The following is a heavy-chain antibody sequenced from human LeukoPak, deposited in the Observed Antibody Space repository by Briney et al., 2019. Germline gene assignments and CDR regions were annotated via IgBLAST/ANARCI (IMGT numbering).Heavy chain of an antibody. CDR1: GGSISSYY. CDR2: IYYSGST. V-gene: IGHV4-59*08. CDR3: ARLVDTAMVLLFDY. Sequence: SETLSLTCTVSGGSISSYYWSWIRQPPGKGLEWIGYIYYSGSTNYNPSLKSRVTISVDTSRNQFSLKLSSVTAADTAVYYCARLVDTAMVLLFDYWGQGTLVTVSS. J-gene: IGHJ4*02. D-gene: IGHD5-18*01.